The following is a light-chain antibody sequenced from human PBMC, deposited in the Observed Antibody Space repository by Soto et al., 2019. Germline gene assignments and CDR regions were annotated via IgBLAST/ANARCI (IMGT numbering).Light chain of an antibody. J-gene: IGLJ1*01. CDR3: ASYSSSSTLGV. V-gene: IGLV2-14*03. CDR1: SSDVGGYNY. Sequence: QSALTQPASVSGSPGQSITIFCTGTSSDVGGYNYVSWYQHHPGKAPKLMIYDVSNRPSGVSNRFSGSKSGNTASLTISRLQAEDEADYYCASYSSSSTLGVFGTGTKLTVL. CDR2: DVS.